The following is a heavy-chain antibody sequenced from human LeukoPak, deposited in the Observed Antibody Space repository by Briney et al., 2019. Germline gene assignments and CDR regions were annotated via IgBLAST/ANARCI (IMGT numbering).Heavy chain of an antibody. CDR1: GGSISSSNW. CDR3: ARCYYGSGSYYPWGKTDAFDI. D-gene: IGHD3-10*01. J-gene: IGHJ3*02. CDR2: IYHSGST. Sequence: PSETLSLTCAVSGGSISSSNWWRWVRKPPGKGLEWIGEIYHSGSTNYNPSLKSRVTISVDKSKNQFSLKLSSVTAADTAVYYCARCYYGSGSYYPWGKTDAFDIWGQGTMVTVSS. V-gene: IGHV4-4*02.